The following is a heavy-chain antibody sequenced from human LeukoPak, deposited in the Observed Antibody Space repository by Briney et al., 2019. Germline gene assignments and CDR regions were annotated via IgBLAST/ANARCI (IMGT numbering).Heavy chain of an antibody. V-gene: IGHV3-7*05. CDR2: IKQDGSEK. D-gene: IGHD5-18*01. Sequence: GGSLRLSCAASGFTFSSYWMSWVRQAPGKGLEWVANIKQDGSEKYYVDSVKGRFTISRDNAKNSLYLQMNSLRAEDTAVYYCARVGYSYDRAFDYWGQGTLVTVSS. J-gene: IGHJ4*02. CDR3: ARVGYSYDRAFDY. CDR1: GFTFSSYW.